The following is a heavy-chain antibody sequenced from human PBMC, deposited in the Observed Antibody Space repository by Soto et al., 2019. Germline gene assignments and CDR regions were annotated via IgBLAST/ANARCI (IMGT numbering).Heavy chain of an antibody. Sequence: QLQLQESGSGLVKPSQTLSLTCAVSGGSISSGGYSWSWIRQPPGKGLEWIGYIYHSGSTYYNPSLKSRVTISVNRSKNQLSLKVSSVTAAVTAVYYCARGAPVVNDYWGQGTLVTVSS. CDR1: GGSISSGGYS. CDR3: ARGAPVVNDY. CDR2: IYHSGST. V-gene: IGHV4-30-2*01. D-gene: IGHD3-22*01. J-gene: IGHJ4*02.